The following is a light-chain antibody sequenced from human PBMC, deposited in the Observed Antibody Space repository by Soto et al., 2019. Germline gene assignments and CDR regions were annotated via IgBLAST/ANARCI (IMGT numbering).Light chain of an antibody. CDR2: QVT. V-gene: IGLV2-14*01. CDR1: SSDIGGYYY. Sequence: QSVLTQPASVSGSPGQSITISCTGTSSDIGGYYYVSWYQHHPGKAPKPLIYQVTNRPSRVSNRFSGSKSGNTASLTISGLQADDEADYYCTSYSSSDIFYVFGNGTKVTVL. CDR3: TSYSSSDIFYV. J-gene: IGLJ1*01.